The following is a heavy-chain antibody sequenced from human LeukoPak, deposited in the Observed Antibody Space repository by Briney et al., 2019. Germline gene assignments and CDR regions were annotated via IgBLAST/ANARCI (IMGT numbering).Heavy chain of an antibody. D-gene: IGHD2-8*01. CDR2: ISDSGERT. CDR3: ARRAEGTKDY. J-gene: IGHJ4*02. V-gene: IGHV3-23*01. CDR1: GFTFSKSV. Sequence: PGGSLRLSCAASGFTFSKSVMSWVRQAPGKGLEWVSAISDSGERTDYGDSVKGRFTISRDNSKNTLYLQMNSLRAEDTAVYYCARRAEGTKDYWGQGTQVTVSS.